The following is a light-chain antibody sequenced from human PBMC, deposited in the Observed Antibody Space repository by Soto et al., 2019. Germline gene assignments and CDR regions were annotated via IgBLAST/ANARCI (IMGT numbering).Light chain of an antibody. CDR1: QSVNSN. CDR3: QHYINWPLT. V-gene: IGKV3-15*01. Sequence: EVVMTQFPATLSVTPGERATLSCRASQSVNSNLAWYQHKPGQAPRLLIYGASARATGVPARFSGSGSGTESTLTISTLQSEDVAVYYCQHYINWPLTFGGGTKVEIK. CDR2: GAS. J-gene: IGKJ4*01.